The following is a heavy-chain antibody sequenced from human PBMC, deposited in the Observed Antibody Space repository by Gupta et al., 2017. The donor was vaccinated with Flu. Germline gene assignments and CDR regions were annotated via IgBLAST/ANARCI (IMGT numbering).Heavy chain of an antibody. CDR1: GGTSSGYY. Sequence: QVHLQQWGAGVVKPSETLSLTCAVHGGTSSGYYCSCIRQPPGEGLEWIGEIDHSGSIDYNPSLKSRVTISSGTSKNQFFLNLTSVTAADTAVYFCASHQIAGVVVNWFDPWGPGTLVTVSS. J-gene: IGHJ5*02. CDR3: ASHQIAGVVVNWFDP. CDR2: IDHSGSI. V-gene: IGHV4-34*02. D-gene: IGHD3-3*01.